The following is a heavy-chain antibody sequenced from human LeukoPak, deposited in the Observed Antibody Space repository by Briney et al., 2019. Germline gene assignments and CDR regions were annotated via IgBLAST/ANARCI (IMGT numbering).Heavy chain of an antibody. V-gene: IGHV3-7*01. CDR2: IKQDGSEK. Sequence: PGGSLRLSRAASGFTFSGYWMSWVRQPPGKGLEWVANIKQDGSEKYYVDSVKGRFTISRDNAENSLYLQMNSLRVEDTAVYYCARKGGTYGYAYWGQGTLVTVSS. J-gene: IGHJ4*02. CDR1: GFTFSGYW. CDR3: ARKGGTYGYAY. D-gene: IGHD5-18*01.